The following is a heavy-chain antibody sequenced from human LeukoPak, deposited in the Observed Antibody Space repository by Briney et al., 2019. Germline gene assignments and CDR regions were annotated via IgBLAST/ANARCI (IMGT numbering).Heavy chain of an antibody. CDR3: ARAGKAAAGIALGMDV. CDR1: GDSISSYY. J-gene: IGHJ6*02. Sequence: SETLTLTCTVSGDSISSYYWIWLRQPPGKGLEWLAYIYYSGSTNYNPSLKSRVTISVDTSKNQFSLKLSTVTAADTAVYYCARAGKAAAGIALGMDVWGQGTTVTVSS. V-gene: IGHV4-59*01. CDR2: IYYSGST. D-gene: IGHD6-13*01.